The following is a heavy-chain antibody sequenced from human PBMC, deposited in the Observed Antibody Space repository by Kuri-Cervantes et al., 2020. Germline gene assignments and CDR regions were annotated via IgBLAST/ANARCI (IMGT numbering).Heavy chain of an antibody. J-gene: IGHJ4*02. D-gene: IGHD5/OR15-5a*01. CDR3: ATIYGYPLDY. CDR1: GYSFTSYW. CDR2: IYTGDSDT. Sequence: GGSLRLSCKGSGYSFTSYWIGWVRQMPGKGLEWMRIIYTGDSDTRYSPSFQGQVTISADKSISTAYLQWSSLKASDTAMYYCATIYGYPLDYWGQGTLVTVSS. V-gene: IGHV5-51*01.